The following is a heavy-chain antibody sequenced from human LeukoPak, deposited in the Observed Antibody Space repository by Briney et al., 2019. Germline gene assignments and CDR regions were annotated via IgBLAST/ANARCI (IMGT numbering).Heavy chain of an antibody. D-gene: IGHD3-10*01. V-gene: IGHV4-30-4*01. J-gene: IGHJ4*02. Sequence: SETLSLTCTVSGGSICSGDYYWSWIHQPPGKGLEWIGYIYYSGSTYYNPSLKSRVTISVDTSKNQFSLKLSSVTAADTAVYYCARSSILMVRGVDWGQGTLVTVSS. CDR1: GGSICSGDYY. CDR2: IYYSGST. CDR3: ARSSILMVRGVD.